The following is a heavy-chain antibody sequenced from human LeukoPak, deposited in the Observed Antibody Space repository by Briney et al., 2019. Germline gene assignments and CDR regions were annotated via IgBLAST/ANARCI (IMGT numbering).Heavy chain of an antibody. V-gene: IGHV3-23*01. CDR3: AKYHGGTDRSGPVYFDY. Sequence: GGSLRLSCAASGFTFSNYAMSWVRQAPGKGLEWVSSISNSGGSTYHADSVKGRFTISRDNSRNTLYLQMSSLRAEDTAVYYCAKYHGGTDRSGPVYFDYWGQGTLVTVSS. CDR2: ISNSGGST. J-gene: IGHJ4*02. D-gene: IGHD3-22*01. CDR1: GFTFSNYA.